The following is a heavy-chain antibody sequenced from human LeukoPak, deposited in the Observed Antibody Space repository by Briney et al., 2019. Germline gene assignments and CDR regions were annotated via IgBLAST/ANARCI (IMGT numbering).Heavy chain of an antibody. D-gene: IGHD1-26*01. CDR2: INPNSGGT. CDR1: GYTFTGYY. Sequence: ASVKVSCKASGYTFTGYYMHWVRQAPGQGLEWMGWINPNSGGTNYAQKFQGRVTMTRDTSISTAYMELSRLRSDDTAVYYCAKPRFRGSYYKLIDYWGQGTLVTVSS. V-gene: IGHV1-2*02. CDR3: AKPRFRGSYYKLIDY. J-gene: IGHJ4*02.